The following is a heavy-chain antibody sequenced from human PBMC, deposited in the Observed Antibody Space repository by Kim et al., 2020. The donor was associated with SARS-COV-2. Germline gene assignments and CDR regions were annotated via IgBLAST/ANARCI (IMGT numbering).Heavy chain of an antibody. J-gene: IGHJ6*02. V-gene: IGHV3-48*03. CDR3: AGSLSGWNADGVDV. D-gene: IGHD6-19*01. Sequence: ADSVKGRFTISRDNAKNSVYLEMNSLRDEDTAVYYGAGSLSGWNADGVDVWGQGTTVTVSS.